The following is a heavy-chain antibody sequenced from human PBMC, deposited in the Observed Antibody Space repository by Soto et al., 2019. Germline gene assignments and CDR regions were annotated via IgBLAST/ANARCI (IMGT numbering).Heavy chain of an antibody. CDR1: GYSFTSYW. J-gene: IGHJ6*02. CDR3: ARAYSSSWYNYYYGMDV. V-gene: IGHV5-51*01. D-gene: IGHD6-13*01. CDR2: IYPGDSDT. Sequence: GESLKISCKGSGYSFTSYWIGWVRQMSGKGLEWMGIIYPGDSDTRYSPSFQGQVTISADKSISTAYLQWSSLKASDTAMYYCARAYSSSWYNYYYGMDVWGQGTTVTVSS.